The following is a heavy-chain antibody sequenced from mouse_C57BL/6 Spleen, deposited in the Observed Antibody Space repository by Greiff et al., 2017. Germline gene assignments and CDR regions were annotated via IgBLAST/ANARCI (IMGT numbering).Heavy chain of an antibody. CDR3: ARHPLYYGSSSYYFDY. CDR1: GFTFSSYT. V-gene: IGHV5-9*01. Sequence: EVKLVESGGGLVKPGGSLKLSCAASGFTFSSYTMSWVRQTPEKRLEWVATISGGGGNTYYPDSVKGRFTISRDNAKNTLYLQMSSLRSEDTALYYCARHPLYYGSSSYYFDYWGQGTTLTVSS. J-gene: IGHJ2*01. D-gene: IGHD1-1*01. CDR2: ISGGGGNT.